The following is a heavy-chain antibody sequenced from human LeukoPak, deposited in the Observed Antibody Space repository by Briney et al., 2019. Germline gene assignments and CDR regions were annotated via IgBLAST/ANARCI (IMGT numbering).Heavy chain of an antibody. D-gene: IGHD2-15*01. J-gene: IGHJ6*03. Sequence: GSLRLSCAASGFTFSSYAMSWVRQAPGKGLEWVSAISGSGGSTYYADSVKGRFTISRDNSKNTLYLQMNSQRAEDTAVYYCAKVPCSGGSCYYYYYYMDVWGKGTTVTVSS. CDR2: ISGSGGST. V-gene: IGHV3-23*01. CDR3: AKVPCSGGSCYYYYYYMDV. CDR1: GFTFSSYA.